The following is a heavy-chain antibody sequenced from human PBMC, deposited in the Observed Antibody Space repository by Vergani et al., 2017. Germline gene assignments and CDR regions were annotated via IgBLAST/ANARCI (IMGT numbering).Heavy chain of an antibody. V-gene: IGHV1-2*02. J-gene: IGHJ3*02. D-gene: IGHD6-19*01. Sequence: QVQLVQSGAEVKKPGASVKVPCKASGYTFTGYYMHWVRQAPGQGLEWMGWINPNSGGTNYAQKFQGRGTMTRDTSISTAYMELSRLRSDDPAVDYCARSPAVAGTYYSLVSRGDAIDIWGQGTMVTVSS. CDR1: GYTFTGYY. CDR3: ARSPAVAGTYYSLVSRGDAIDI. CDR2: INPNSGGT.